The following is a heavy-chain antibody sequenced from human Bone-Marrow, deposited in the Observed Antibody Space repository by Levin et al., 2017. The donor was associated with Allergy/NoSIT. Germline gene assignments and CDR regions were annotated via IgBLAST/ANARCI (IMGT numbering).Heavy chain of an antibody. Sequence: SETLSLTCAVSGGSISSNNWWTWVRQPPGKGLEWIGEIFYIGSSNYNQSLESRVTVSVDKSRNQFSLKLTSVTAADTAVYYCARFSVFHGYTGYDSAPSMEDWGQGTPVTVSS. J-gene: IGHJ4*02. CDR2: IFYIGSS. CDR3: ARFSVFHGYTGYDSAPSMED. V-gene: IGHV4-4*02. CDR1: GGSISSNNW. D-gene: IGHD5-12*01.